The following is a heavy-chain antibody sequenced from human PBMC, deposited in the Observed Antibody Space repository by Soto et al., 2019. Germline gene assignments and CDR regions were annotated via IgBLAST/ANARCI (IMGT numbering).Heavy chain of an antibody. CDR3: ARAARLRFLEWLLNWFDP. CDR2: ISAYNGNT. V-gene: IGHV1-18*01. Sequence: AASVKVSCKASGYTFTSYGISWVRQAPGQGLEWMGWISAYNGNTNYAQKLQGRVTMTTDTSTSTAYMELRSLRSDDTAVYYCARAARLRFLEWLLNWFDPWGQGTLVTVSS. CDR1: GYTFTSYG. J-gene: IGHJ5*02. D-gene: IGHD3-3*01.